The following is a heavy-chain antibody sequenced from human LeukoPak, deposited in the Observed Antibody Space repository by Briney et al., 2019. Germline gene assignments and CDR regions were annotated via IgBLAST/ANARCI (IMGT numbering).Heavy chain of an antibody. CDR1: GDSINSGDFY. CDR3: ARGDYYYASGSYYSPTFHH. CDR2: MHYRGNT. J-gene: IGHJ4*02. V-gene: IGHV4-30-4*01. D-gene: IGHD3-10*01. Sequence: SETLSLTCTVSGDSINSGDFYWTWIRQPPGKGLEWIGCMHYRGNTHYNWSLKSRLLISVDTSKNQFSLRLTSVTAADTAVDYCARGDYYYASGSYYSPTFHHWGQGTLVTVSS.